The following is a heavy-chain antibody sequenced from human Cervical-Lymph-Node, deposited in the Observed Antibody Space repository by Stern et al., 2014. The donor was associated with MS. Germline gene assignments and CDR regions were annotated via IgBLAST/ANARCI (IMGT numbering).Heavy chain of an antibody. V-gene: IGHV3-11*01. J-gene: IGHJ3*02. CDR3: ATFGDSYDAFDI. CDR1: GITFSDFC. D-gene: IGHD2-21*02. CDR2: IPRDCSTI. Sequence: QVQLVESGGGLVKPGGSLRLSCAASGITFSDFCMSWIRQVPGKGLEWISYIPRDCSTIYYADSVKGRFTVSRDNAKNSLYLQMNSLRADDTAVYYCATFGDSYDAFDIWGQGTMVTVSS.